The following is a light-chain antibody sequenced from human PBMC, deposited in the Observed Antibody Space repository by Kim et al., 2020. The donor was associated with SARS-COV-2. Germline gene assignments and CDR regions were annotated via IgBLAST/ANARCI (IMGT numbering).Light chain of an antibody. CDR2: QDS. Sequence: SVPPGQTASIACSADKLGDKYASWYQQKPGQSPVLVIYQDSKRPSGLPERFSGSNSGNTATLTISGTQAMDEADYYCQAWDSSTYVFGNGTKVTVL. CDR3: QAWDSSTYV. J-gene: IGLJ1*01. CDR1: KLGDKY. V-gene: IGLV3-1*01.